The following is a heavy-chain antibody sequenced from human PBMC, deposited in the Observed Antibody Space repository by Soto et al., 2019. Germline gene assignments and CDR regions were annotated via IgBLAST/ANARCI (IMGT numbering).Heavy chain of an antibody. CDR3: ARSPPRYCSGGSCYGGLGV. CDR1: GGSISSGYYY. Sequence: SETLSLTCTVSGGSISSGYYYWSWIRQPPGKGLEWIGYISYSGSTYYNPSLKSRVTISVDTSKNQFSLKLSSVTAADTAVYYCARSPPRYCSGGSCYGGLGVCGQGTLVT. V-gene: IGHV4-30-4*01. D-gene: IGHD2-15*01. J-gene: IGHJ4*02. CDR2: ISYSGST.